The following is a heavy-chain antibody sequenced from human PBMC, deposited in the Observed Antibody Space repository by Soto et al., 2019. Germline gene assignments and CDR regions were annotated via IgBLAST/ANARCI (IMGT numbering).Heavy chain of an antibody. J-gene: IGHJ6*03. CDR3: ARAGRGMVRGVRNYYYYYYMDV. CDR2: INPNSGGT. CDR1: GYTFTGYY. V-gene: IGHV1-2*04. D-gene: IGHD3-10*01. Sequence: ASVKVSCKASGYTFTGYYMHWVRQAPGQGLEWMGWINPNSGGTNYAQKFQGWVTMTRDTSISTAYMELSRLRSDDTAVYYCARAGRGMVRGVRNYYYYYYMDVWGKGTTVTVSS.